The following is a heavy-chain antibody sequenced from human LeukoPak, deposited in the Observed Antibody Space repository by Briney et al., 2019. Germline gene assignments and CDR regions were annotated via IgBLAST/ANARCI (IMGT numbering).Heavy chain of an antibody. J-gene: IGHJ4*02. CDR1: GGSFSGYY. Sequence: SETLSLTCAVYGGSFSGYYWSWIRQPPGKGLEWIGYIYYSGSTNYNPSLKSRVTISVDTSKNQFSLKLSSVTAADTAVYYCARGTRYYDFWSGHRHFDYWGQGTLVTVSS. D-gene: IGHD3-3*01. CDR3: ARGTRYYDFWSGHRHFDY. CDR2: IYYSGST. V-gene: IGHV4-59*01.